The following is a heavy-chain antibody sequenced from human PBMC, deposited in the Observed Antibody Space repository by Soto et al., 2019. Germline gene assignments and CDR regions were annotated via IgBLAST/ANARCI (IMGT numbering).Heavy chain of an antibody. J-gene: IGHJ4*02. D-gene: IGHD3-10*01. CDR2: IKSKTDGGTT. CDR3: TTLLSFSFGGY. Sequence: EVQLVESGGGLVKPGGSLRLSCAASGFTFSNAWMSWVRQAPGKGLEWVGRIKSKTDGGTTDYAAPVKGRFTISRDDSKNMLYLQMNSLKTEDTAVYYCTTLLSFSFGGYWGQGTLVTVSS. V-gene: IGHV3-15*01. CDR1: GFTFSNAW.